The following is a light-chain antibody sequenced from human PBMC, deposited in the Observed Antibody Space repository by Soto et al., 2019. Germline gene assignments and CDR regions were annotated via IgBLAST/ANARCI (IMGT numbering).Light chain of an antibody. J-gene: IGKJ1*01. CDR3: QQRSATWT. V-gene: IGKV3-11*01. CDR2: GAS. Sequence: EIALTQSPATLSLSPGERATLSCRTNQSVSSYLAWYQQKPGQAPRLLIYGASNRATGIPARFSGSGSETDFTLTISNLEPEDFAVYYCQQRSATWTFGQGTKVEIK. CDR1: QSVSSY.